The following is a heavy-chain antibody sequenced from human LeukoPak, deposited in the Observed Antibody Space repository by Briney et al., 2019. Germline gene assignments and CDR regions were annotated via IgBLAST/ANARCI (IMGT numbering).Heavy chain of an antibody. J-gene: IGHJ4*02. V-gene: IGHV4-30-4*01. D-gene: IGHD4-23*01. CDR3: ARDLLNEGNHLDY. Sequence: SETLSLTCTVSGGSISSGDYYWSWIRQPPGKGLEWIGYIYYSGSTYYNPSLKSRVTISVDTSKNQFSLKLSSVTAADTAVYYCARDLLNEGNHLDYWGQGTPVTVSS. CDR1: GGSISSGDYY. CDR2: IYYSGST.